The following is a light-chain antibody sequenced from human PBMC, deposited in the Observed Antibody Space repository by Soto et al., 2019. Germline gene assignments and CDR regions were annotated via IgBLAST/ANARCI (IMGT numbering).Light chain of an antibody. CDR1: QSVNNNF. V-gene: IGKV3-20*01. CDR2: DAS. J-gene: IGKJ4*01. CDR3: QQYVTSPLT. Sequence: EIVLKQSPGTLSLSPGERATLSCRASQSVNNNFLAWYQQKPGQAPRLLIYDASSRATGIPDRFSGSGSGTDFTLTISRLEPEDFAVYSCQQYVTSPLTFGGGTKVEIK.